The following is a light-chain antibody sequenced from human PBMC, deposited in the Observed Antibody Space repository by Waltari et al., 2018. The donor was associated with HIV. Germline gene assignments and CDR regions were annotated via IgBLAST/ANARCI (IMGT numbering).Light chain of an antibody. J-gene: IGKJ5*01. Sequence: ELVMTQSPPTMSVSPGERPTLSCRASQSVSSNLAWYRQKPGQAPSLLIYGASTRATGIPARFSGSGSGTEFTLTISSLQSEDFAVYYCQQYNSWSITFGQGTRLEIK. CDR3: QQYNSWSIT. CDR2: GAS. V-gene: IGKV3-15*01. CDR1: QSVSSN.